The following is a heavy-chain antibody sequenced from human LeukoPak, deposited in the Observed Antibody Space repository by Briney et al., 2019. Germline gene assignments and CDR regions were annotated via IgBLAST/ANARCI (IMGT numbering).Heavy chain of an antibody. CDR3: ARDEGYCSGGSCYSSAYFDY. Sequence: SVKVSCKASGGTFSSYAISWVRQAPGQGLEWMGGIIPIFGTANYAQKFQGRVTITADKSTSTAYMELSSLRSEDTAVYYCARDEGYCSGGSCYSSAYFDYWGQGTLVTVSS. CDR2: IIPIFGTA. J-gene: IGHJ4*02. D-gene: IGHD2-15*01. V-gene: IGHV1-69*06. CDR1: GGTFSSYA.